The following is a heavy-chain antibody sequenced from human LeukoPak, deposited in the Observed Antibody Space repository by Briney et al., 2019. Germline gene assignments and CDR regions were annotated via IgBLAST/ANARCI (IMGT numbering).Heavy chain of an antibody. CDR2: IYPGDSDT. CDR3: EWGRYSGSSYYYYYMDV. Sequence: GESLKISCKCSGYSFISYWIGWVRQMPGKGLEWMGIIYPGDSDTRYSPSFQGQVTISADKSISTAYLQWSSLKASDTAMYYCEWGRYSGSSYYYYYMDVWGKGTTITVSS. V-gene: IGHV5-51*01. CDR1: GYSFISYW. J-gene: IGHJ6*03. D-gene: IGHD1-26*01.